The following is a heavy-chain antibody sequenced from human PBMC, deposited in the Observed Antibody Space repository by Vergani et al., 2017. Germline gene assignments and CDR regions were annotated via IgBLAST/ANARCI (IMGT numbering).Heavy chain of an antibody. Sequence: QLQLQESGPGLVKPSATLSLTCSVSGASIRSSTYYWGWLRQPPGKGLEWIASIYYSGSNYYNPSLKTRVTVSVDTSKNQFSLKLSSVTAADTAVYFCARHSTVEWLVKLGWIDPWGQGVLVTVSS. CDR2: IYYSGSN. CDR3: ARHSTVEWLVKLGWIDP. J-gene: IGHJ5*02. CDR1: GASIRSSTYY. D-gene: IGHD6-19*01. V-gene: IGHV4-39*01.